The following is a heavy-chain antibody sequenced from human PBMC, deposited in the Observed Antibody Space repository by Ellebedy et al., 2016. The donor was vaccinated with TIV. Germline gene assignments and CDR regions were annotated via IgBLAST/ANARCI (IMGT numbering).Heavy chain of an antibody. CDR1: GFTFSSYG. CDR3: ARGKSYYNPAADY. CDR2: ICYDGSNK. D-gene: IGHD3-10*01. Sequence: PGGSLRLSCAASGFTFSSYGMHWVRQAPGKGLEWVAVICYDGSNKYYADSVKGRFTISRDNSKNTLYLQMNSLRAEDTAVYYCARGKSYYNPAADYWGQGTLVTVSS. J-gene: IGHJ4*02. V-gene: IGHV3-33*01.